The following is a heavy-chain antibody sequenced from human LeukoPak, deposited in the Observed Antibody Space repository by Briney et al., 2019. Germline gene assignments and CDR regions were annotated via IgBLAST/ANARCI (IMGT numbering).Heavy chain of an antibody. CDR2: IYYSGST. CDR1: GGSISSYH. Sequence: SETLSLTCTVSGGSISSYHWSWIRQPPGKGLEWIGYIYYSGSTSYNPSLTSRVTISVDTPKNQFSLKLSSVTAADTAVYYCARAKWYYFDYWGQGTLVTVSS. CDR3: ARAKWYYFDY. V-gene: IGHV4-59*01. J-gene: IGHJ4*02. D-gene: IGHD2-15*01.